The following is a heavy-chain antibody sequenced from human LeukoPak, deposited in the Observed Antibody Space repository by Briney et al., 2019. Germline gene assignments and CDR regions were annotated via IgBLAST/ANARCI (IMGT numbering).Heavy chain of an antibody. CDR1: GFTFSSYA. V-gene: IGHV3-64*01. CDR3: ARDKLETATKVKGQPYYYYYYMDV. D-gene: IGHD5-24*01. J-gene: IGHJ6*03. CDR2: ISSNGGST. Sequence: PGGSLRLSCAASGFTFSSYAMHWVRQAPGKGLEYVSAISSNGGSTYYANSVKGRFTISRDNSKNTLYLQMGSLRAEDMAVHYCARDKLETATKVKGQPYYYYYYMDVWGKGTTVTVSS.